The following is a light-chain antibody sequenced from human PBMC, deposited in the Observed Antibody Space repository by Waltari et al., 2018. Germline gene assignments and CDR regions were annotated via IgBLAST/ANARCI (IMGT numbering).Light chain of an antibody. J-gene: IGKJ4*01. CDR1: QSVSSGY. Sequence: EIVLTQSPGTLSFSPGERATLSCRASQSVSSGYLAGYQQKPGQAPRPLIYGASSRATGIPDRFSGSGSGTDFTLTISRLEPEDFAVYYCQQYGSSPLTFGGGTKVEIK. V-gene: IGKV3-20*01. CDR2: GAS. CDR3: QQYGSSPLT.